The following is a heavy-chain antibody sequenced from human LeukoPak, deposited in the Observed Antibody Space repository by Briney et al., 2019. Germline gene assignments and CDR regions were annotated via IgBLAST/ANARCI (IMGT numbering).Heavy chain of an antibody. CDR3: ARGGYGSSSHNWFDS. CDR2: IYYSWST. D-gene: IGHD2-2*01. CDR1: GGSISSYY. J-gene: IGHJ5*01. V-gene: IGHV4-59*01. Sequence: PSETLSLTCTVSGGSISSYYWSWIRQPPGRGLEWIGYIYYSWSTNYNPSLKSRVTISVDTSKNQFSLKLSSVTAADTAVYYCARGGYGSSSHNWFDSWGQGTLVTVSS.